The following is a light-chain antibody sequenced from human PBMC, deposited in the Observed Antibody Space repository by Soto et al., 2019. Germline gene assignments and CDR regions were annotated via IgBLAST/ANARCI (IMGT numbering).Light chain of an antibody. CDR2: MAS. V-gene: IGKV1-8*01. CDR3: QQYNSHSPWT. J-gene: IGKJ1*01. Sequence: AIRMTQSPSSLSASTGDRVTITFRASQGISSYLAWYQQKPGKAPKLLISMASTLESGVPSRFSGSGSGTEFTLTISSLQPDDFATYYCQQYNSHSPWTFGQGTKVDIK. CDR1: QGISSY.